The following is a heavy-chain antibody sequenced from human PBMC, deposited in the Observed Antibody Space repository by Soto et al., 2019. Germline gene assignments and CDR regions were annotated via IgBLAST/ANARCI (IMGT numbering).Heavy chain of an antibody. CDR2: IWHDGSDK. CDR1: RFTFNNYA. D-gene: IGHD1-7*01. J-gene: IGHJ4*02. Sequence: VQLVESGGGVVQPGRSLRLSCTASRFTFNNYAMHWVRQPPGEGLEWVAVIWHDGSDKYYADSVKGRFTISRDNSKNALYLQMNSLRVEDTAIYYCARGNWNYGYFDYWGQGTLVTVSS. V-gene: IGHV3-33*01. CDR3: ARGNWNYGYFDY.